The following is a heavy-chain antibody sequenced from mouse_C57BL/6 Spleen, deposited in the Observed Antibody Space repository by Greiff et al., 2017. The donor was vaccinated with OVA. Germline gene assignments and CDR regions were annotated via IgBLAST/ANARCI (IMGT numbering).Heavy chain of an antibody. CDR2: IWSGGST. CDR1: GFSLTSYG. Sequence: VKLMESGPGLVQPSQSLSITCTASGFSLTSYGVHWVRQSPGKGLEWLGVIWSGGSTDYYAAFISRLSISKDNSKSQVFSKMNSVQADDTARYYCASLQDYWGQGTSVTVSS. CDR3: ASLQDY. V-gene: IGHV2-2*01. J-gene: IGHJ4*01.